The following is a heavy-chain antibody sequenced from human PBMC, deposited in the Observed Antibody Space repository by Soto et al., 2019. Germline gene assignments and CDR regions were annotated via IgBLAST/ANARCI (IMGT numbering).Heavy chain of an antibody. CDR1: GFTFSSYD. Sequence: EVQLVESGGGLVQPGGSLRLSCAASGFTFSSYDFHWVRQAPGKGLEWVSAIGRAGDTHYPGSVRGRFTISRENAKNSLYLQMNSLRDGETAVYYCARDSSGWGLDYWGQGTLVTVSS. J-gene: IGHJ4*02. D-gene: IGHD6-19*01. CDR3: ARDSSGWGLDY. CDR2: IGRAGDT. V-gene: IGHV3-13*01.